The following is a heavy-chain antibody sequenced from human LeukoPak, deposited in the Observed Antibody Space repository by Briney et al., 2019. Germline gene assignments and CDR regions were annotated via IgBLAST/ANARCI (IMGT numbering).Heavy chain of an antibody. CDR2: ISSGGTYI. CDR1: GFTFSSYA. J-gene: IGHJ4*02. V-gene: IGHV3-21*01. CDR3: ARHRSGYSGYECQAY. D-gene: IGHD5-12*01. Sequence: GGSLRLSCAASGFTFSSYAMSWVRQAPGKGLEWVSSISSGGTYIYYADSVKGRFTISRDNTKNSLSLQMNSLRAEDTAVYYCARHRSGYSGYECQAYWGQGTLVTVSS.